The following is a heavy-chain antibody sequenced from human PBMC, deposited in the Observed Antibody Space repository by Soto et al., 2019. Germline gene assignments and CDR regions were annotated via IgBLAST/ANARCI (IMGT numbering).Heavy chain of an antibody. CDR2: IYSTGYA. V-gene: IGHV4-4*08. CDR3: ARGNNWFFF. CDR1: GGSINNAF. Sequence: LRETLSLTCLVSGGSINNAFWNWIRHTPGKGLQWVGYIYSTGYAAYNPSLEARATISMDKSRNQVSLRLTSVTAEDTATYYCARGNNWFFFWGQVTPVTASS. J-gene: IGHJ5*01.